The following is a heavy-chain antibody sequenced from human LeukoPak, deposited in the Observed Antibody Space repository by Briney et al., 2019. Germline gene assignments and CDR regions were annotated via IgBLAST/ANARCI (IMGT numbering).Heavy chain of an antibody. Sequence: SETLSLTCTVFGGSISSGDYYWSWIRQPPGKGLEWIGYIYYSGSTYYNPSLKSRVTISVDTSKNQFSLKLSSVTAADTAVYYCARAGQWELLRSNWFDPWGQGTLVTVSS. CDR1: GGSISSGDYY. CDR3: ARAGQWELLRSNWFDP. D-gene: IGHD1-26*01. V-gene: IGHV4-30-4*01. J-gene: IGHJ5*02. CDR2: IYYSGST.